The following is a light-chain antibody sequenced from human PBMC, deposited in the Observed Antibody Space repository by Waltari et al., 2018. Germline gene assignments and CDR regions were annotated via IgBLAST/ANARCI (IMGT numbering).Light chain of an antibody. CDR1: SSDVGDYNY. V-gene: IGLV2-14*03. J-gene: IGLJ2*01. CDR3: SSFTSSSTSL. Sequence: QSALTQPASVSGSPGQSITISCTGTSSDVGDYNYVSWYQQHPGEAPKLMIYDVNKRPSGMSHRFSGSKAGHTASLTISGLQAEDEADYYCSSFTSSSTSLIGGGTKVTVL. CDR2: DVN.